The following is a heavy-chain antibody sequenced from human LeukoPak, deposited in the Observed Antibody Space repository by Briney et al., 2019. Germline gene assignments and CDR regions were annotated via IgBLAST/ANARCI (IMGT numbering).Heavy chain of an antibody. V-gene: IGHV1-18*01. CDR2: ISAYNGNT. CDR3: ARDRPSNEPDDYYMDV. CDR1: GYTFTSYG. D-gene: IGHD1-1*01. J-gene: IGHJ6*03. Sequence: ASVKVSCKASGYTFTSYGISWVRQAPGQGLEWMGWISAYNGNTNYAQKLQGRVTMTTDTSTSTAYMELRSLRSDDTAVYYCARDRPSNEPDDYYMDVWGKGTTVTVSS.